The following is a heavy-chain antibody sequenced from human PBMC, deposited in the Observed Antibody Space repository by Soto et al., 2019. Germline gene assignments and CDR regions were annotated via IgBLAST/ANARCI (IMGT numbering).Heavy chain of an antibody. CDR1: GGTFSSYA. D-gene: IGHD6-19*01. Sequence: QVQLVQSGAEVKKPGSSVKVSCKASGGTFSSYAISWVRQAPGQGLEWMGGIIPIFGTANYAQKFQGRVTITADESTSTAYMELSSRRSEDTAVYYCASARSGYSSGWYGRGFFDYWGQGTLVTVSS. CDR3: ASARSGYSSGWYGRGFFDY. CDR2: IIPIFGTA. V-gene: IGHV1-69*01. J-gene: IGHJ4*02.